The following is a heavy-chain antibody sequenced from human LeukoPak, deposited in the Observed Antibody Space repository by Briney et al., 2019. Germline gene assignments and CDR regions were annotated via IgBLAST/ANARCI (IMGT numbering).Heavy chain of an antibody. CDR1: GYTFTTYG. CDR2: ISAYNGNT. CDR3: ARGPRALSTDYYNYYMDV. J-gene: IGHJ6*03. V-gene: IGHV1-18*01. Sequence: ASVKVSCKASGYTFTTYGFIWVRQAPGQGLQWMGWISAYNGNTNYTQKFQGRVTMTTDTSTSTAYMELRSLRSGDTAVYFCARGPRALSTDYYNYYMDVWGKGTTVTVSS.